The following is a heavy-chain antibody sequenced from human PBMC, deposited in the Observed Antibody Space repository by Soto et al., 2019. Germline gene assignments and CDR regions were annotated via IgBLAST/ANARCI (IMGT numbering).Heavy chain of an antibody. CDR2: IYYSGST. CDR1: GGSISSSNW. CDR3: AKCITALGPIDY. Sequence: PSETLSLTCAVSGGSISSSNWWSWVRQPPGKGLKWIGEIYYSGSTNYNPSLKSRVTISVDKSKNQFSLKLSSVTAADTAVYYCAKCITALGPIDYWGQGTLVTVSS. J-gene: IGHJ4*02. V-gene: IGHV4-4*02. D-gene: IGHD6-6*01.